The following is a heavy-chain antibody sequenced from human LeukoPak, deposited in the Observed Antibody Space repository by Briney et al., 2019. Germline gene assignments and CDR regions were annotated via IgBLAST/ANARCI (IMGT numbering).Heavy chain of an antibody. Sequence: ASVKVSCTASGYTFTGYYMHWVRQAPGQGLEWMGWINPNSGGTNYAQKFQGRVTMTRDTSISTAYMELSRLRSDDTAVYYCARGPFYMGATKANWFDPWGQGTLVTVSS. CDR1: GYTFTGYY. J-gene: IGHJ5*02. V-gene: IGHV1-2*02. D-gene: IGHD1-26*01. CDR2: INPNSGGT. CDR3: ARGPFYMGATKANWFDP.